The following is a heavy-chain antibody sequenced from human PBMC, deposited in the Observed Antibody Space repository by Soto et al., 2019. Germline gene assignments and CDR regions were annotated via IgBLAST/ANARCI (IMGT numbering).Heavy chain of an antibody. CDR3: ATNQGVELVPLATVDWFDP. CDR2: TSGSGFKK. V-gene: IGHV3-23*01. Sequence: GGSLRLSCAASGFIFENFGMSWVRQAPGKGLEWISSTSGSGFKKYYADSVKGRFTIPRDNSKSTVYLELNNLSAEDTAVYHRATNQGVELVPLATVDWFDPWGQGSVVTVSS. CDR1: GFIFENFG. J-gene: IGHJ5*02. D-gene: IGHD1-26*01.